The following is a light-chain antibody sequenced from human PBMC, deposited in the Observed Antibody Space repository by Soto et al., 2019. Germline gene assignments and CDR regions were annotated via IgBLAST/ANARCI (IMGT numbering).Light chain of an antibody. V-gene: IGLV2-14*01. J-gene: IGLJ1*01. Sequence: QAVVTQPASVSGSPGQSITISCTGTSSDVGGYNYVSWYQQHPGKAPKLMIYDVSNRPSGVYNRFSGSKSGNTASLTISGLHAEDEADYYCSSYTSSSTLYVFGTGTKLTVL. CDR3: SSYTSSSTLYV. CDR2: DVS. CDR1: SSDVGGYNY.